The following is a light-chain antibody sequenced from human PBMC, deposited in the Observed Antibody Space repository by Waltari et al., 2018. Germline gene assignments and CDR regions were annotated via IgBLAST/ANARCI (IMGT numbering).Light chain of an antibody. CDR3: GTWDSSLSVVI. Sequence: QSVLTQPPSVSAAPGQKAPIPCSGSGSNVGQNYVPWSQQFPGKAPRTPIFDNDQRPSGIPDRFSASKSGGSATLAITGLQPGDEADYYCGTWDSSLSVVILGGGTKLTVL. J-gene: IGLJ2*01. CDR2: DND. CDR1: GSNVGQNY. V-gene: IGLV1-51*01.